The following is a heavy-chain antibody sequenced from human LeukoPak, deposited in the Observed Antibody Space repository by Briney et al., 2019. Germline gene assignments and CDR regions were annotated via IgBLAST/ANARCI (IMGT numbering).Heavy chain of an antibody. CDR3: ARTGLLIAVAGEFDY. V-gene: IGHV4-38-2*02. CDR1: GYSISTGYY. D-gene: IGHD6-19*01. CDR2: IYHSGTT. J-gene: IGHJ4*02. Sequence: SETLSLTCTVSGYSISTGYYWGWIRQPPGKGLEWIGSIYHSGTTYYNPSLKSRVTISVDTSKNQFSLKLSSVTAADTAVYYCARTGLLIAVAGEFDYWGQGTLVTVSS.